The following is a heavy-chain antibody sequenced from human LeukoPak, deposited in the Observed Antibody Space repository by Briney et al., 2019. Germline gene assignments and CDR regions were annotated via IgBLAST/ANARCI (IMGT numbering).Heavy chain of an antibody. J-gene: IGHJ4*02. V-gene: IGHV1-8*02. CDR2: MNPNSGNT. CDR3: AREYYYDSSALPNDY. CDR1: GYTFTIHH. Sequence: GASVKVSCKTSGYTFTIHHIQWVRQAPGRGLEWMGWMNPNSGNTGYAQKFQGRVTMTRNTSISTAYMELSSLRSEDTAVYYCAREYYYDSSALPNDYWGQGTLVTVSS. D-gene: IGHD3-22*01.